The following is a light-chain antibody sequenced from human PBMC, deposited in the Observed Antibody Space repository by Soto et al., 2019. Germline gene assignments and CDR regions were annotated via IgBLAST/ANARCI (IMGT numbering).Light chain of an antibody. Sequence: QSVLTQPASGSGSPGQSITISCTGTSSDVGGYNYVSWYQQHPGKAPKLMIYDVSNRPSGVSNRFSGSNSGNTASLTISGLQAEDEADYYCSSYTSSSTVVFGGGTKVTVL. CDR2: DVS. CDR3: SSYTSSSTVV. J-gene: IGLJ2*01. CDR1: SSDVGGYNY. V-gene: IGLV2-14*01.